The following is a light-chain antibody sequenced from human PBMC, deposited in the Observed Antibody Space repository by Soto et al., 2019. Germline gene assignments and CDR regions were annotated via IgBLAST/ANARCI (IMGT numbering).Light chain of an antibody. CDR2: WAS. J-gene: IGKJ2*01. CDR3: QQYYSTPYT. V-gene: IGKV4-1*01. CDR1: PSVLSSSNNKNY. Sequence: DFVMTQTPDSLAVSLGERATINCKSSPSVLSSSNNKNYLAWYQQKPGQPPKLLIYWASTRDSGVPDRFSGSGSGTDFTLTIRSLQAEDGAVYYCQQYYSTPYTFGQGTKLDIK.